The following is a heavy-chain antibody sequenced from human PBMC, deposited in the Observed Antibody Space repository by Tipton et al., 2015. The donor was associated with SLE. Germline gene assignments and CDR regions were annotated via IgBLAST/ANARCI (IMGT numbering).Heavy chain of an antibody. CDR2: IKSKTDGGTT. CDR1: GFTFSNAW. CDR3: TTGPLTIFGVVNDY. D-gene: IGHD3-3*01. Sequence: SLRLSCAASGFTFSNAWMSWVRQAPGKGLEWVGRIKSKTDGGTTDYAATVKGRFTISRDDSKNTLYLQMNSLKTEDTAVYYCTTGPLTIFGVVNDYWGQGTLVTVSS. J-gene: IGHJ4*02. V-gene: IGHV3-15*01.